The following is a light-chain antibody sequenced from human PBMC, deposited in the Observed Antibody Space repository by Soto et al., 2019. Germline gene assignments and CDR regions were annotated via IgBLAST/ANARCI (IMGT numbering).Light chain of an antibody. V-gene: IGKV3-20*01. CDR2: GSF. CDR1: QTFSSIY. J-gene: IGKJ5*01. Sequence: EKVMMQSPATLSVSPGARATLYCRASQTFSSIYLAWYQQKPGQAPRLLIYGSFSRATGIPDRFSGSGSGTDFTLTISRLEPEDSAVYYCQQYGTLITLAQGTRLEIK. CDR3: QQYGTLIT.